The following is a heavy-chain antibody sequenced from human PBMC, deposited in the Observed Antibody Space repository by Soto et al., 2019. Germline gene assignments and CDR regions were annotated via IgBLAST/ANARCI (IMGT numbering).Heavy chain of an antibody. D-gene: IGHD6-6*01. Sequence: SVKVSCKASGGTFSSYAISWVRQAPGQGLEWMGGIIPIFGTANYAQKFQGRVTITADESTSTAYMELSSLRSEDTAVYYCARDVILIAARSRGAFDIWGQGTMVTV. CDR3: ARDVILIAARSRGAFDI. V-gene: IGHV1-69*13. CDR1: GGTFSSYA. J-gene: IGHJ3*02. CDR2: IIPIFGTA.